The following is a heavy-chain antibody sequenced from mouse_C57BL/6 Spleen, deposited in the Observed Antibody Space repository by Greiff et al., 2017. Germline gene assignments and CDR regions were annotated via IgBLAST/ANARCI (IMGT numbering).Heavy chain of an antibody. D-gene: IGHD1-1*01. Sequence: VQLQQSVAELVRPGASVKLSCTASGFNIKNTYMHWVKQRPEQGLEWIGRIDPANGNTKYAPKFQGKATITADTSSNTAYLQLSSLTSEDAAFYYCARFTAVVEGDWYFDVRGTGTTVT. CDR1: GFNIKNTY. CDR3: ARFTAVVEGDWYFDV. J-gene: IGHJ1*03. V-gene: IGHV14-3*01. CDR2: IDPANGNT.